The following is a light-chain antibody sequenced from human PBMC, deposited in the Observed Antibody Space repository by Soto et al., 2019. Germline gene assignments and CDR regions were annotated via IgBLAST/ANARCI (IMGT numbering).Light chain of an antibody. CDR1: QSVSSSY. Sequence: EIVLTQSPGTLSLSPGERATLSCRASQSVSSSYLAWYQQKPGQAPRLLIYGASSRATGIPDRFSGSGSGTDFTLTNSRLEPEDYAVYYCQQYVSCPPYTFGQGTKLEIK. V-gene: IGKV3-20*01. CDR3: QQYVSCPPYT. J-gene: IGKJ2*01. CDR2: GAS.